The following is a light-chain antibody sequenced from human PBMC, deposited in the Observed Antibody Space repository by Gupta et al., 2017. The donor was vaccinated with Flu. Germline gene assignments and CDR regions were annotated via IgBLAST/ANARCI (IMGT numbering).Light chain of an antibody. CDR2: AVS. Sequence: SSDVGGYNYVSWYQHHPGNAPKLMMYAVSERPSGVPARFSGSKSGNTASLTVSGLQAEDEADYFCSSYGGSNNLWVFGGGTKLTVL. CDR1: SSDVGGYNY. CDR3: SSYGGSNNLWV. V-gene: IGLV2-8*01. J-gene: IGLJ3*02.